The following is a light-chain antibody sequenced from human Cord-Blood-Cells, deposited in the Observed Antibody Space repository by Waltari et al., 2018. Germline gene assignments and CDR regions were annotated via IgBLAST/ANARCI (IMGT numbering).Light chain of an antibody. J-gene: IGKJ4*01. Sequence: DLQMTQSTSSLSASVGDRVTITCRASQSISSYFNWYQQKPGKAPKLLIYAASSLQSGVPSRFSGSGSGTDFTLTISSLQPEDFATYDCQQSYSTPLTFGGGTKVEIK. CDR3: QQSYSTPLT. CDR1: QSISSY. V-gene: IGKV1-39*01. CDR2: AAS.